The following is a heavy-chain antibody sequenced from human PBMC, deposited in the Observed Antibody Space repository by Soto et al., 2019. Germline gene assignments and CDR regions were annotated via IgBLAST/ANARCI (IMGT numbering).Heavy chain of an antibody. D-gene: IGHD3-3*01. V-gene: IGHV4-39*01. J-gene: IGHJ4*02. CDR1: GGSISSSSYY. CDR2: IYYSGST. Sequence: SLTCTVSGGSISSSSYYWGWIRQPPGKGLEWIGSIYYSGSTYYNPSLKSRVTISVDTSKNQFSLKLSSVTAADTAVYYCATHSTYYDFWSQYWGQGTLVTVSS. CDR3: ATHSTYYDFWSQY.